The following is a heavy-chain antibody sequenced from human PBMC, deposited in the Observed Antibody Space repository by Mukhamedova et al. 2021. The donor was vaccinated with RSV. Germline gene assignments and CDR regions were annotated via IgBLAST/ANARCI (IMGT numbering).Heavy chain of an antibody. D-gene: IGHD3-3*01. V-gene: IGHV1-3*04. J-gene: IGHJ6*03. CDR2: INTGNGNT. Sequence: APGQGLEWMGWINTGNGNTKYSDTFQGRVIITRDTSASTVYLEMSSLRSDDTAVYFCARDGTFWSELDVWGKGTMV. CDR3: ARDGTFWSELDV.